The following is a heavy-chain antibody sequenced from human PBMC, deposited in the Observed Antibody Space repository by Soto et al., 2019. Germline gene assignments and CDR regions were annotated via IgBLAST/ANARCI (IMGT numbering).Heavy chain of an antibody. V-gene: IGHV1-46*01. CDR1: GYTFTRYY. Sequence: ASVKGSCKASGYTFTRYYMRWVRQAPGQGLEWMGRINPSGGSTNYAQKFQGRVTMTRDKSTSTAYMELSSLRSEDTAVYYCARKGDYGSGSYYTYFDYWGQGTLVTVSS. CDR2: INPSGGST. D-gene: IGHD3-10*01. J-gene: IGHJ4*02. CDR3: ARKGDYGSGSYYTYFDY.